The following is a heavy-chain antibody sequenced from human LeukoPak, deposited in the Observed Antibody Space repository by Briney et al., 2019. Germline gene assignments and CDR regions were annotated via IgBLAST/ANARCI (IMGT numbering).Heavy chain of an antibody. Sequence: PSQTLSLTCAVSGGSISSGGYSWSWIRQPPGKGLEWIGYIYHSGSTYYNPSLKSRVTISVDRSKNQFSLKLSSVTAADTAVYYCATAGYSSSYWGQGTLVTVSS. CDR1: GGSISSGGYS. J-gene: IGHJ4*02. D-gene: IGHD6-6*01. V-gene: IGHV4-30-2*01. CDR3: ATAGYSSSY. CDR2: IYHSGST.